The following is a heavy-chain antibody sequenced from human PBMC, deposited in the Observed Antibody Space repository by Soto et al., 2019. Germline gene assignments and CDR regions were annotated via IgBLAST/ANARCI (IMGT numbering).Heavy chain of an antibody. V-gene: IGHV3-7*05. CDR2: INRDGSKK. CDR1: GFTLSAYW. D-gene: IGHD6-13*01. J-gene: IGHJ3*02. Sequence: EVHLEESGGDLVQPGGSLRLSCAASGFTLSAYWMTWVRQAPGKGLEWVANINRDGSKKSYLDSVRGRFTISRDNVGNSLYLQMDSLRADDTALYYCARDVSPGISSLYRDAFDIWGQGTMVTVSS. CDR3: ARDVSPGISSLYRDAFDI.